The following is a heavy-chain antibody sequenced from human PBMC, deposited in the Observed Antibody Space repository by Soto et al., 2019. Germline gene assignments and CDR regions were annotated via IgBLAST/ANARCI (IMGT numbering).Heavy chain of an antibody. CDR2: IYYSGST. V-gene: IGHV4-59*01. Sequence: SETLSLTCTVAGGYISSYGGSWIRQPPGKGLEWIGYIYYSGSTNYNPSLKSRVTISVDTSKNQFSLKLSSVTAADTAVYYCARNYGHAFDRWGQGTMVTVS. D-gene: IGHD1-7*01. J-gene: IGHJ3*02. CDR1: GGYISSYG. CDR3: ARNYGHAFDR.